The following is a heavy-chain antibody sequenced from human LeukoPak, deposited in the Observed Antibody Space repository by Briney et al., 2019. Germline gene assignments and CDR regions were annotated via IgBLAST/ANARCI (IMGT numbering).Heavy chain of an antibody. D-gene: IGHD3-3*01. V-gene: IGHV3-23*01. J-gene: IGHJ4*02. CDR1: GFTFSSYA. Sequence: GGSLRLSCAASGFTFSSYAMSWVRQAPAKGLEWVATISGSGETTHYADSVKGRSTISRDNSKNALYLQMSSLRAEDTAVYFCAKARFLVGVVMMPWGQGTQVTVSS. CDR2: ISGSGETT. CDR3: AKARFLVGVVMMP.